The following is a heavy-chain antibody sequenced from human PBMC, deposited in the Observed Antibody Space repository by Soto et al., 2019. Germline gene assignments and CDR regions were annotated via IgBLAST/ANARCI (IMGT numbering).Heavy chain of an antibody. CDR3: ARARSTDEGHFDY. CDR1: GGSISSGGYS. J-gene: IGHJ4*02. V-gene: IGHV4-30-2*01. CDR2: IYYSGST. Sequence: QLQLQESGSGLVKPSQTLSLTCAVSGGSISSGGYSWNWIRQPPGKGLEWIGYIYYSGSTYYNPSLRRRITMSEDRSKNQFSLRLNSVTDADTAVYYCARARSTDEGHFDYWGQGTLVTVSS.